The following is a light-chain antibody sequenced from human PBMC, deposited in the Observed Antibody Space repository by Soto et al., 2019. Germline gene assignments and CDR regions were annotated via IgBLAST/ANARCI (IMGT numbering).Light chain of an antibody. V-gene: IGLV2-11*01. J-gene: IGLJ3*02. Sequence: QSVLTQPRSVSGSPGQSVTISCSGSSSDVGGYNFVSWYQQHPGKAPKLMIYDVSKRPSGVPGRFSGSKSGNTASLTISGLQAEDEADYYCCSNAGSYTGVFGGGTKVTVL. CDR3: CSNAGSYTGV. CDR1: SSDVGGYNF. CDR2: DVS.